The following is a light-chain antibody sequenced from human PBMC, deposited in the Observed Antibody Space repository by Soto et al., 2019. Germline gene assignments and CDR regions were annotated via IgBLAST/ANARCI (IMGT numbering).Light chain of an antibody. CDR1: SSDVGAYNY. J-gene: IGLJ1*01. CDR3: SSYVGSDVFV. V-gene: IGLV2-14*01. Sequence: QSALTQPASVSGSPGQSIIISCTGTSSDVGAYNYVSWYQQYPGKAPKLMIYEVSNRPSGVSNRFSASKSGNTALLTVSGLQPGDEADYYCSSYVGSDVFVFGTGTK. CDR2: EVS.